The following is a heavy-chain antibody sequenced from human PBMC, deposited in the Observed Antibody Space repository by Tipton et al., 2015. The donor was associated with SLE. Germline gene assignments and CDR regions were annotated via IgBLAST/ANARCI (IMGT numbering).Heavy chain of an antibody. CDR3: ARRRFQSASDS. D-gene: IGHD2-21*01. CDR2: LYYSGRT. Sequence: TLSLTCTVSGGSIRTSNNYWDWIRQAPGERLEWIGTLYYSGRTDDNPSPQGRGTISVDTPMNQFSLKVFSVTAADAAVYYCARRRFQSASDSWGQGTVVSVSS. J-gene: IGHJ4*02. V-gene: IGHV4-39*07. CDR1: GGSIRTSNNY.